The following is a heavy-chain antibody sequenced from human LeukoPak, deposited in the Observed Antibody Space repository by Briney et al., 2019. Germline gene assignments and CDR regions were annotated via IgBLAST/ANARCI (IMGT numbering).Heavy chain of an antibody. CDR1: GFIFSDDN. CDR3: AREPPGNYDSSGHYYAYFDC. J-gene: IGHJ4*02. V-gene: IGHV3-48*02. CDR2: ISIGSSTI. D-gene: IGHD3-22*01. Sequence: PGGSLRLSCAASGFIFSDDNMNWVRQAPGRGLEGVSYISIGSSTIYYADSVEGRFTISRDNAKNSLYLQMNSLTDEDTAVYYCAREPPGNYDSSGHYYAYFDCWGQGPLVTVSS.